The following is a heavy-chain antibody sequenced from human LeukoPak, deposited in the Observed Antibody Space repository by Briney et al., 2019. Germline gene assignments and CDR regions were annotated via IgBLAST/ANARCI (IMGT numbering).Heavy chain of an antibody. CDR1: GFTLDDYA. V-gene: IGHV3-43D*03. J-gene: IGHJ4*02. CDR2: ISWDGGST. CDR3: AKDKEKWELLNYFDY. D-gene: IGHD1-26*01. Sequence: GGSLRLSCAASGFTLDDYAMHWVRQAPGKGLEWVSLISWDGGSTYYPDSVKGRFTISRDNSKNSLYLQMNSLRAEDTALYYCAKDKEKWELLNYFDYWGQGTLVTVSS.